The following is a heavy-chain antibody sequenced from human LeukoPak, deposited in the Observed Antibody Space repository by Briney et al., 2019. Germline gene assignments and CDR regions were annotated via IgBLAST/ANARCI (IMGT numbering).Heavy chain of an antibody. CDR1: GFTFSTYW. CDR2: IKSDGSST. Sequence: GGSLRLSGAASGFTFSTYWMHWVRQAPGKGLVWVSRIKSDGSSTTYADSVKGRFTVSRDNAKNTLYLQMNSLRAEDTAVYYCVRDYYGAGDYWGQGTLVTVSS. J-gene: IGHJ4*02. CDR3: VRDYYGAGDY. V-gene: IGHV3-74*01. D-gene: IGHD3-3*01.